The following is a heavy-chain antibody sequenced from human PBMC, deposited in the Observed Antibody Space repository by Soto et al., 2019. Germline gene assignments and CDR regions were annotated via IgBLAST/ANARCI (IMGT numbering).Heavy chain of an antibody. CDR3: ARRGRGVLYYYYGMDV. D-gene: IGHD3-10*01. V-gene: IGHV4-59*01. Sequence: QVQLQESGPGLVKPSETLSLTCTVSGGSISSYYWSWIRQPPGKGLEWIGYIYYSGSTNYNPSLKSRVTISVDTSKTQFSLKLSSVTAADTAVYYCARRGRGVLYYYYGMDVWGQGTTVTVSS. J-gene: IGHJ6*02. CDR2: IYYSGST. CDR1: GGSISSYY.